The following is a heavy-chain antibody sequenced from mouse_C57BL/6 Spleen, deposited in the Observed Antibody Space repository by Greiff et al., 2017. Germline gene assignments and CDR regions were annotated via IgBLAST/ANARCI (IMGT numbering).Heavy chain of an antibody. CDR2: ISSGSSTI. CDR1: GFTFSDYG. J-gene: IGHJ2*01. D-gene: IGHD2-5*01. Sequence: DVHLVESGGGLVKPGGSLKLSCAASGFTFSDYGMHWVRQAPEKGLEWVAYISSGSSTIYYADTVKGRFTISRDNAKNTLFLQMTSLRSEDTAMYYCATGDSNSGYFDYWGQGTTLTVSS. CDR3: ATGDSNSGYFDY. V-gene: IGHV5-17*01.